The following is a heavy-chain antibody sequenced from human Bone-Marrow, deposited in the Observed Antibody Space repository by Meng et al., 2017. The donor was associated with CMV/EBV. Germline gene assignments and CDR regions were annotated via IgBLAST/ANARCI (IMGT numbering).Heavy chain of an antibody. D-gene: IGHD3/OR15-3a*01. CDR3: ARGFPGTGY. J-gene: IGHJ4*02. Sequence: LSLTCAACGFTFSSYDMHWVRQATGKGLEWVSAIGTAGDTYYPGSVKGQFTISRENAKNSLYLQMNSLRAEDTAVYYCARGFPGTGYWGQGTLVTVSS. CDR2: IGTAGDT. V-gene: IGHV3-13*03. CDR1: GFTFSSYD.